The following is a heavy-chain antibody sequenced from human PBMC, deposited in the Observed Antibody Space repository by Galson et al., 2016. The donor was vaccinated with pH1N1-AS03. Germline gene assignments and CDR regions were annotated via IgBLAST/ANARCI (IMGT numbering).Heavy chain of an antibody. J-gene: IGHJ6*02. CDR3: ARVSAGLTGYYYAMDV. CDR1: GYTFTSYY. V-gene: IGHV1-46*01. Sequence: SGYTFTSYYIHWVRQAPGQGREWMGIINPSDGNTNYAQRFQGRVTMTRDPSTSTVYMELSSLRSDDTAVYYCARVSAGLTGYYYAMDVWGQGTTVTVSS. D-gene: IGHD4/OR15-4a*01. CDR2: INPSDGNT.